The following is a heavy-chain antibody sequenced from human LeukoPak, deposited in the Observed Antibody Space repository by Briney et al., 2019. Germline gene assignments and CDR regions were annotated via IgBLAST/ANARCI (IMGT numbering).Heavy chain of an antibody. V-gene: IGHV3-33*06. CDR2: IWYDGSNK. D-gene: IGHD3-22*01. Sequence: PGGSLGLSCAASGFTFNSNGMHWVRQAPGKGLEGVALIWYDGSNKYYADSVKGRFTISRDNYENTLYLQMNSLRVEDTAVYYCAKAGDSSGYQPAFYYYMDVWGKGTTVTVSS. CDR1: GFTFNSNG. CDR3: AKAGDSSGYQPAFYYYMDV. J-gene: IGHJ6*03.